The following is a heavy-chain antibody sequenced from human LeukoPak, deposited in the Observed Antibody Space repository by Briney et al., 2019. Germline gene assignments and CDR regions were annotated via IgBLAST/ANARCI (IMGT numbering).Heavy chain of an antibody. V-gene: IGHV4-61*09. Sequence: PSETLSLTCTVSGGSISSVSYYWSWIREPAGKGLEWIGHIYTSGSTEYNPSLKSRVTVSVDTSKNQFSLKLSSVTAADTAVYYCARDHIFAESGIAPYNWFDPWGQGTLVTVSS. CDR2: IYTSGST. D-gene: IGHD6-13*01. CDR3: ARDHIFAESGIAPYNWFDP. J-gene: IGHJ5*02. CDR1: GGSISSVSYY.